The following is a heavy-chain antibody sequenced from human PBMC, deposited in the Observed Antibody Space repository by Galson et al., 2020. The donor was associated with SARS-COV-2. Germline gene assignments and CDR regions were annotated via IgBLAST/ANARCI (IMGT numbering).Heavy chain of an antibody. V-gene: IGHV3-30*04. D-gene: IGHD3-10*01. CDR2: ISYDGSNK. Sequence: GESLKISCAASGFTFSSYAMHWVRQAPGKGLEWVAVISYDGSNKYYADSVKGRFTISRDNSKNTLYLQMNSLRAEDTAVYYCASGGPTNWFDPWGQGTLFTVSS. CDR3: ASGGPTNWFDP. J-gene: IGHJ5*02. CDR1: GFTFSSYA.